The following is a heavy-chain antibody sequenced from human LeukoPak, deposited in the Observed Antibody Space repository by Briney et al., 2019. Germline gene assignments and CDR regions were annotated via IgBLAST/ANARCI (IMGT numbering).Heavy chain of an antibody. CDR2: IYYSGST. J-gene: IGHJ5*02. CDR1: GGSISSGDYY. Sequence: SETLSLTCTVSGGSISSGDYYRSWIRQPPGKGLEWIGYIYYSGSTYYNPSLKSRVTISVDTSKNQFSLKLSSVTAADTAVYYCARDFYTRPDYDFWSGYSGFDPWGQGTLVTVSS. V-gene: IGHV4-30-4*08. D-gene: IGHD3-3*01. CDR3: ARDFYTRPDYDFWSGYSGFDP.